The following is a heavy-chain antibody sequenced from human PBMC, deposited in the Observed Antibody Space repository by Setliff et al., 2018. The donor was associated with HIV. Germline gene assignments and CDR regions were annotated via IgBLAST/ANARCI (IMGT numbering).Heavy chain of an antibody. D-gene: IGHD5-12*01. CDR3: ARPSAGGGYNYWYFDL. V-gene: IGHV4-59*08. CDR2: IYENDYT. Sequence: PSETLSLTCIVSGGSMNNYYWNWIRQTPGKGLERIGYIYENDYTHYAVSLRSRVTVSMDTSKNQFSLKLSSVTAADTAVYYCARPSAGGGYNYWYFDLWGRGTLVTVSS. CDR1: GGSMNNYY. J-gene: IGHJ2*01.